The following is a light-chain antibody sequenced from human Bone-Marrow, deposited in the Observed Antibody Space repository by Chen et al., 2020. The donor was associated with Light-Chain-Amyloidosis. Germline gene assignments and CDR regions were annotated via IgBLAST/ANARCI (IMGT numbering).Light chain of an antibody. CDR1: DLPTKY. V-gene: IGLV3-25*03. Sequence: SYELTQPPSVSVSPGQTARITCSGDDLPTKYAYWYQHKPGQAPVLWIHRDTERPSGSSERFSGSSAGRTATLTISGVQAEDEADYHCQSADSSGTYEVIFGGGTKLTVL. CDR3: QSADSSGTYEVI. J-gene: IGLJ2*01. CDR2: RDT.